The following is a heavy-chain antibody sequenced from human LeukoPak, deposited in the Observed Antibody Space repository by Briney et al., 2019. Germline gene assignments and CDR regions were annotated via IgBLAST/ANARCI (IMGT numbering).Heavy chain of an antibody. V-gene: IGHV3-48*03. CDR1: GFTFSSYE. D-gene: IGHD5-18*01. CDR3: ARDGWIQLGY. J-gene: IGHJ4*02. CDR2: ISISRSTI. Sequence: GGSLRLSCAASGFTFSSYEMNWVRQAPGKGLEWVSYISISRSTIYYADSVKGRFTISRDNAKNSLYLQMNSLRAEDTAVYYCARDGWIQLGYWGQGTLVTVSS.